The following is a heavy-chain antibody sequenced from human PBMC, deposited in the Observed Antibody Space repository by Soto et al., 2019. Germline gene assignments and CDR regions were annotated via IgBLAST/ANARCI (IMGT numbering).Heavy chain of an antibody. CDR1: GGTFSGYY. CDR2: INHSGST. CDR3: ARGYGRGNVTYYYDSSGNVFAI. D-gene: IGHD3-22*01. V-gene: IGHV4-34*01. J-gene: IGHJ3*02. Sequence: PSETLSLTFAVYGGTFSGYYWILIRQPPGKGLEWIGEINHSGSTNYNPSLKSRVTLSVDTSKNQFSLKLSSVTVADTAGYYCARGYGRGNVTYYYDSSGNVFAIWAQGTMVTVSS.